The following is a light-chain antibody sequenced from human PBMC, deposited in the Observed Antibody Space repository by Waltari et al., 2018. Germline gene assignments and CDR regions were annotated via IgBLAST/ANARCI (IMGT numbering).Light chain of an antibody. CDR2: GAS. J-gene: IGKJ1*01. Sequence: EIVMTQSPAILSVSPGERATLSCRASQSVSNNLAWYQQNPGQAPRLLIYGASTRATGVPARFSGSGSGTEFTLTVSSLQSEDFAVYYCQQCNDWPRTFGQGTKVEIK. CDR3: QQCNDWPRT. V-gene: IGKV3D-15*01. CDR1: QSVSNN.